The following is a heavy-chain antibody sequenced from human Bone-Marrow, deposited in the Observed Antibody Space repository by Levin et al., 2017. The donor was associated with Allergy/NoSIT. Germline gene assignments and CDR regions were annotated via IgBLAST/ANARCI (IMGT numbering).Heavy chain of an antibody. CDR3: ARFLRYFDWAKGYYGMDV. CDR1: GFTFSSYG. CDR2: IWYDGSNK. D-gene: IGHD3-9*01. V-gene: IGHV3-33*01. Sequence: GESLKISCAASGFTFSSYGMHWVRQAPGKGLEWVAVIWYDGSNKYYADSVKGRFTISRDNSKNTLYLQMNSLRAEDTAVYYCARFLRYFDWAKGYYGMDVWGQGTTVTVSS. J-gene: IGHJ6*02.